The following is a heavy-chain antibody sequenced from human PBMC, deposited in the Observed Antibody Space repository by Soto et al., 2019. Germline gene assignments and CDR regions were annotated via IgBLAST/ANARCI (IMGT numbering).Heavy chain of an antibody. Sequence: PSETLSLTCTVSGGSISSYYWSWIRQPPGKGLEWIGYIYYSGSTNYNPSLKSRVTISVDTSKNQFSLKLSSVTAADTAVYYCARDLWNDEVAFDIWGQGTMVTVSS. CDR3: ARDLWNDEVAFDI. CDR1: GGSISSYY. J-gene: IGHJ3*02. D-gene: IGHD1-1*01. V-gene: IGHV4-59*12. CDR2: IYYSGST.